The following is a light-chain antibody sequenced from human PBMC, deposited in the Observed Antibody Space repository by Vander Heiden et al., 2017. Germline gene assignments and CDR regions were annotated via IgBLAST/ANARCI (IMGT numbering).Light chain of an antibody. V-gene: IGLV6-57*01. J-gene: IGLJ3*02. CDR2: ENN. CDR3: QSDGATNVV. Sequence: NFVLTQPHPLSESPGPTVTISCTRSSGSIADNYVHWYQQRPGRSPNTVILENNHGRSGVPGRFSGSIDRSSSTAALTISGLKTEDESDYYCQSDGATNVVFGGGTKLTVL. CDR1: SGSIADNY.